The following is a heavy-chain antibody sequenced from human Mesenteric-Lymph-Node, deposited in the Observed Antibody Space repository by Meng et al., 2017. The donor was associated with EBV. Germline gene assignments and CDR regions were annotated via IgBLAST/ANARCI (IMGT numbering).Heavy chain of an antibody. CDR3: AREEDSSGYYFDY. CDR2: INPSGGST. CDR1: GYTFTSNF. Sequence: QVQVVQSGAEVKKPGASVKASCKATGYTFTSNFMHWVRQAPGQGLEWMGIINPSGGSTTYAQKFQGRVAMTRDTSTSTDYMELSSLRSEDTAVYYCAREEDSSGYYFDYWGQGTLVTVSS. J-gene: IGHJ4*02. V-gene: IGHV1-46*01. D-gene: IGHD3-22*01.